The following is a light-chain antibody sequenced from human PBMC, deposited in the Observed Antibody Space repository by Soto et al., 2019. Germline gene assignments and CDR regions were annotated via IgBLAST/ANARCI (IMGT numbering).Light chain of an antibody. CDR3: QQRSKSVTWT. V-gene: IGKV3-11*01. CDR2: DAS. CDR1: QSVSSY. J-gene: IGKJ1*01. Sequence: EIVLTQSPATLSLSPGERATLSCRASQSVSSYLAWSQQKPGQAPRLLIYDASNRATASPARFSGSGSGTDFTLTISSLEPEDFAVYYWQQRSKSVTWTFGHGTKVEI.